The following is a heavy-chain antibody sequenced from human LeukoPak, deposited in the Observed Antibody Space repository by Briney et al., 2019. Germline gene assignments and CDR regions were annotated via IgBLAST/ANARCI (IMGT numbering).Heavy chain of an antibody. CDR1: GGSISSSNW. CDR2: IYHSGST. V-gene: IGHV4-4*02. J-gene: IGHJ4*02. D-gene: IGHD3-10*01. Sequence: PSGTLSLTCAVSGGSISSSNWWSWVRQPPGKGLEWIGEIYHSGSTNYNPSLKSRVTISVDKSKNQFSLKLSSVTAADTAVYYCARLEFRVGELFFFDYWGQGTLVTVSS. CDR3: ARLEFRVGELFFFDY.